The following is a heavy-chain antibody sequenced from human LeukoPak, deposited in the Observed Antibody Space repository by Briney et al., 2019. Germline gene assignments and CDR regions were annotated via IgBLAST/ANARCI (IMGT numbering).Heavy chain of an antibody. V-gene: IGHV3-48*01. CDR3: ARGPPLFDP. J-gene: IGHJ5*02. Sequence: GGSLRLSCAVSGFTFSDYSMNWVRQPPGKGLEWISYISTGGDTIYYADSVKGRFTISSDNAKKSLYLQMNSLRAEDTAVYYCARGPPLFDPWGQGTLVTVSS. CDR1: GFTFSDYS. CDR2: ISTGGDTI.